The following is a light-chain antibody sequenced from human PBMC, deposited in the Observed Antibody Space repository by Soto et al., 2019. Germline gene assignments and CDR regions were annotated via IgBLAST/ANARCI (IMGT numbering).Light chain of an antibody. CDR1: QSISSY. J-gene: IGKJ1*01. Sequence: DIQMTQSPSSLSASVGDRVNITCRASQSISSYLNWYQQKPGTAPKLLIYAASSLQSGVPARISGSGSGTDFTLTISSLQPDDFATYYCQQSYGTPWTFGQGTKVDIK. CDR3: QQSYGTPWT. V-gene: IGKV1-39*01. CDR2: AAS.